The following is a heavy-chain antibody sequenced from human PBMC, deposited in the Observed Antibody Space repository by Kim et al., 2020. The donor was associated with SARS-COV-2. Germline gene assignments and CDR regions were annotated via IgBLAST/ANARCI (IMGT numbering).Heavy chain of an antibody. CDR3: AKGESNSWSFFEY. V-gene: IGHV3-23*01. D-gene: IGHD6-13*01. CDR2: VSGSGGST. J-gene: IGHJ4*03. Sequence: GGSLRLSCAASGFTFSSYAMSWVRQAPGKGPEWVSLVSGSGGSTYHADSVKGRFAISRDNSKKTLYLQMNSLRAEDTAVYYCAKGESNSWSFFEYWGHGTLVSVSS. CDR1: GFTFSSYA.